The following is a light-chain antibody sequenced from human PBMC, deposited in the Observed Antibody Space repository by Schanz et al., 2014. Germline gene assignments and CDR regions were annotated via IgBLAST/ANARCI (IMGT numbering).Light chain of an antibody. CDR2: EVN. Sequence: QSVLTQPPSVSGAPGQRVTISCTGTSSDVGGYNYVSWYQHHPGKAPKLMINEVNKRPSGVPDRFSGSQSGNTASLTISGLQAEDESDYYCCSYAGSRWVFGGGTKVTVL. V-gene: IGLV2-11*01. J-gene: IGLJ3*02. CDR1: SSDVGGYNY. CDR3: CSYAGSRWV.